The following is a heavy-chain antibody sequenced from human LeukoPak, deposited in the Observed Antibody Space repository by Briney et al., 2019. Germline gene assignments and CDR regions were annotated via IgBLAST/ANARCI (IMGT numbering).Heavy chain of an antibody. CDR1: GYTFTGYY. V-gene: IGHV1-2*02. J-gene: IGHJ4*02. CDR3: ARAAGYDYVFRFDY. Sequence: ASVKVSCKASGYTFTGYYMHWVRQAPGQGLEWMGWINPNSGGTNYAQKFQGRVTMNRDTSISTAYMELSRLRSDDTAVYYCARAAGYDYVFRFDYWGQGTLVTVSS. CDR2: INPNSGGT. D-gene: IGHD3-16*01.